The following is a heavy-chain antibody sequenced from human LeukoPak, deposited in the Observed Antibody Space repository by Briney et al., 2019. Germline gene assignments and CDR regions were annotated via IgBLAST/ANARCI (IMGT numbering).Heavy chain of an antibody. CDR2: IYYSGST. CDR1: RASISIYY. V-gene: IGHV4-59*01. CDR3: ARGSDFGDY. J-gene: IGHJ4*02. Sequence: SETLSLTCTVSRASISIYYWSWIRQPPGKGLEWIGCIYYSGSTNYNPSLKGRVTMSVDTSKNQFSLRLSSVTAADTAVYYCARGSDFGDYWGQGTLVTVSS. D-gene: IGHD4-17*01.